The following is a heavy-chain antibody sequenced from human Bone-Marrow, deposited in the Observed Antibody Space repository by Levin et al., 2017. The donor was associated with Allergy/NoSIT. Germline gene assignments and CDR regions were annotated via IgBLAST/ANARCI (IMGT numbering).Heavy chain of an antibody. J-gene: IGHJ4*02. V-gene: IGHV4-34*01. Sequence: SETLSLTCAVYVGSFSGDYWSWIRQPPGKGLEWIGEINGSGSTNYNPSLKSRVTISVDTSKNQFSLKLTSVTAADTAMYYCARGAGAAPGDWGQGTLVTVSS. D-gene: IGHD6-25*01. CDR1: VGSFSGDY. CDR3: ARGAGAAPGD. CDR2: INGSGST.